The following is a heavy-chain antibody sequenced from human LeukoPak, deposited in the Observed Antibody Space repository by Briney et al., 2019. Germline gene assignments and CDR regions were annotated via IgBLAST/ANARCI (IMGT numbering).Heavy chain of an antibody. CDR3: ARDRWGYSYGGD. CDR2: IKEDGSKK. CDR1: GFTFSSYW. D-gene: IGHD5-18*01. J-gene: IGHJ4*02. V-gene: IGHV3-7*01. Sequence: PGGSLRLSCAASGFTFSSYWMSWVRQAPGKGLEWVANIKEDGSKKYYVDSVKGRFTTSRDNAKNSLYLQMNSLRVEDTAVYYCARDRWGYSYGGDWGQGTLVTVSS.